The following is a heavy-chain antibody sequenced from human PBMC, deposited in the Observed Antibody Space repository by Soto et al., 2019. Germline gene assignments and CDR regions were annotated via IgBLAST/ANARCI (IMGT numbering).Heavy chain of an antibody. J-gene: IGHJ4*02. CDR2: ISSSGSFI. Sequence: GGSLRLSCAASGFTFRTYGMNWVRRAPGGGLEWVASISSSGSFIYYADSVKGRFTISRDDAEKSLYLQMNSLRAEDTALYYCAREPEGIAAALDYWGRGTLVTVSP. D-gene: IGHD6-13*01. V-gene: IGHV3-21*01. CDR3: AREPEGIAAALDY. CDR1: GFTFRTYG.